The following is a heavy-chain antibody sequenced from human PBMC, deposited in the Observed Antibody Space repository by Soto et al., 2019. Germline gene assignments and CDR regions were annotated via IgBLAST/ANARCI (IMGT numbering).Heavy chain of an antibody. CDR1: GGSISSGGSY. D-gene: IGHD2-2*01. CDR2: IYYSGNT. CDR3: VRYCSTTKCPFDY. V-gene: IGHV4-30-4*01. J-gene: IGHJ4*02. Sequence: SETLSLTCTVSGGSISSGGSYWGWIRQPPGKGLEWIGYIYYSGNTILNPSLRSRVTLSVDTSKNQFSLNLSSVTAADTAVYYCVRYCSTTKCPFDYWGQETLVTVSS.